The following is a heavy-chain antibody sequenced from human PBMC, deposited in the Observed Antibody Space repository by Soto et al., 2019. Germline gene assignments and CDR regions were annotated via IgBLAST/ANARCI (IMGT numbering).Heavy chain of an antibody. CDR1: GGSISSSSYY. CDR2: IYYSGIT. Sequence: SETLSLTCTVSGGSISSSSYYWGWIRQPPGKGLEWIGSIYYSGITYYNPSVKSRVTISVDTSKNQFSLKLSSVTAADTAVYYCARHGPYYYGSGSSFDPWGQGTLVTVSS. V-gene: IGHV4-39*01. D-gene: IGHD3-10*01. J-gene: IGHJ5*02. CDR3: ARHGPYYYGSGSSFDP.